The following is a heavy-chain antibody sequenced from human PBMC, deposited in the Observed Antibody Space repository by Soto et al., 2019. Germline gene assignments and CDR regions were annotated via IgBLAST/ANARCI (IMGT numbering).Heavy chain of an antibody. CDR3: TTDSYMAVIVVRFYH. J-gene: IGHJ4*01. V-gene: IGHV3-15*07. CDR2: IKSKTNGGTT. CDR1: GFTFSDAW. D-gene: IGHD6-19*01. Sequence: GSLRLSCAASGFTFSDAWINWVRQAPGKGLEWVGRIKSKTNGGTTDFAASVRGRFAISRDDSRSMVYLQMSSLKTEDTGTYYCTTDSYMAVIVVRFYHWGQGTPVTVSS.